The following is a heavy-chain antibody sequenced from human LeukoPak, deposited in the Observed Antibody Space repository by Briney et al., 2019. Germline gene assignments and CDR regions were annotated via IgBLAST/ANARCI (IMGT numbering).Heavy chain of an antibody. CDR1: GGFFSGYY. V-gene: IGHV4-34*01. CDR3: ARGALLRYFDWLLPDNWFDP. CDR2: INHSGST. D-gene: IGHD3-9*01. Sequence: SETLSLTCAVYGGFFSGYYWSWIRQPPGKGLEWIGEINHSGSTNYNPSLKSRVTISLDTSKNQFSLKLSSVTAADTAVYYCARGALLRYFDWLLPDNWFDPWGQGTLVTVSS. J-gene: IGHJ5*02.